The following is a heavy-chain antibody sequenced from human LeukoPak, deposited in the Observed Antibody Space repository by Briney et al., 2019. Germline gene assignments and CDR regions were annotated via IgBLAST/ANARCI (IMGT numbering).Heavy chain of an antibody. CDR3: ARASGIAVTPFDY. CDR1: GGSISRGGYY. V-gene: IGHV4-31*03. Sequence: PSETLSLTCTVSGGSISRGGYYWSWIRQHPGKGLEWIGYIYYSGSTYYNPSLKSRVTILVDTSKNQFSLKLSSVTAADTAVYYCARASGIAVTPFDYWGQGTLVTVSS. CDR2: IYYSGST. D-gene: IGHD6-19*01. J-gene: IGHJ4*02.